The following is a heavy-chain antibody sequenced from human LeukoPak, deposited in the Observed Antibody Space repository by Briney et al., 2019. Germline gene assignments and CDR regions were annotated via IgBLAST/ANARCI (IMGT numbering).Heavy chain of an antibody. J-gene: IGHJ6*02. V-gene: IGHV3-33*01. Sequence: PGGSLRLSCAASAFTFSSYAMHWICQAPGKGLEWVALIWYDGGKKYYADSVKGRFTISRDNSKNTLYLQMNSLRADDTALYYCARDQSQSIRYYLPAPGMDVWGQGTTVTVSS. CDR3: ARDQSQSIRYYLPAPGMDV. CDR1: AFTFSSYA. D-gene: IGHD3-22*01. CDR2: IWYDGGKK.